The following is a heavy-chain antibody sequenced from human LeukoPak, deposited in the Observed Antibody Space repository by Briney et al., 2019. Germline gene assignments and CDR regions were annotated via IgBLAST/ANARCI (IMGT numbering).Heavy chain of an antibody. J-gene: IGHJ4*02. CDR1: GFTVSSYSMN. CDR3: ARHGGAAGGH. Sequence: PGGSLRLSCAASGFTVSSYSMNWVRQAPGKGLEWIGSIYYSGSTYYNPSLKSRVTISVDTSKNQLSLKLTSVTAADTAVYYCARHGGAAGGHWGQGTLVTVSS. CDR2: IYYSGST. D-gene: IGHD6-13*01. V-gene: IGHV4-39*01.